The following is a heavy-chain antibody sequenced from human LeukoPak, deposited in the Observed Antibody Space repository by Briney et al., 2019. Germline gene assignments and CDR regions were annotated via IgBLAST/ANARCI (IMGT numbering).Heavy chain of an antibody. CDR3: ARDGGDYYDSSGYGLS. Sequence: PGRSLRLSCAASGFTFDDYAMHWVRQAPGKRLEWVANIKQDGSEKYYVDSVKGRFTISRDNAKNSLYLQMNSLRAEDTAVYYCARDGGDYYDSSGYGLSWGQGTLVTVSS. V-gene: IGHV3-7*01. J-gene: IGHJ4*02. CDR2: IKQDGSEK. D-gene: IGHD3-22*01. CDR1: GFTFDDYA.